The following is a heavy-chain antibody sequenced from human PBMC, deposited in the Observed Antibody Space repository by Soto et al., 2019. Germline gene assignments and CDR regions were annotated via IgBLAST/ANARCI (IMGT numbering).Heavy chain of an antibody. CDR2: FWYDGSNE. CDR3: VRVDKQLGTTFFDH. V-gene: IGHV3-33*01. CDR1: GFTFSSFG. Sequence: PGGSLRLSCAASGFTFSSFGMHWVRQSPGKGLEWVAVFWYDGSNEYYADSVKGSFTISRDDLENFAYLQMNSLKIDDTAIYYCVRVDKQLGTTFFDHWGQGILVTVSS. D-gene: IGHD1-1*01. J-gene: IGHJ4*02.